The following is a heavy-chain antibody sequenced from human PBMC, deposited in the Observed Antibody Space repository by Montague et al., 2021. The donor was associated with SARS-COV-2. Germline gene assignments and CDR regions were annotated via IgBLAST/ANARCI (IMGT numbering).Heavy chain of an antibody. D-gene: IGHD2-15*01. V-gene: IGHV4-4*07. J-gene: IGHJ4*02. Sequence: SETLSLTCTVSGGSISNYYWSWIRQPAGKGLEWIGRIYYSGSTNYNPSXXSRISMSVDTSKNQFSPKLSSVTAADTAIYYCARDYSHCSGGSCVFDYWGQGTLVTVSS. CDR2: IYYSGST. CDR1: GGSISNYY. CDR3: ARDYSHCSGGSCVFDY.